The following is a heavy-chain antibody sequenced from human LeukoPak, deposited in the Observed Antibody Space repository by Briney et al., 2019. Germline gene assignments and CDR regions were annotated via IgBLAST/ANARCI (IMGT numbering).Heavy chain of an antibody. D-gene: IGHD4-11*01. V-gene: IGHV3-33*06. CDR2: IWSDATNE. Sequence: GGSLRLSCEASGFTFSHLAMHWVRQAPDKGLEWVAVIWSDATNEYYADSVKGRFTISRDNFKRTVSLEMNSLRAEDTAVYYCAKDAQSGFDYSNSLEHWGQGSLVIVSS. CDR1: GFTFSHLA. J-gene: IGHJ5*02. CDR3: AKDAQSGFDYSNSLEH.